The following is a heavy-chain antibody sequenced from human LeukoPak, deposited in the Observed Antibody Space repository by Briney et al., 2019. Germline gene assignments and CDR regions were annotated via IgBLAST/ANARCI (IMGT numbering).Heavy chain of an antibody. Sequence: SETLSLTCAVYGGSFSGYSWNWIRQPPVKGLEWIGEINHSGGTNYNPSLKSRVTISVDTSKKQFSLKLSSVTAADTALYYCARGVDYYGVWGQGTLVAVSS. J-gene: IGHJ4*02. D-gene: IGHD3-10*01. CDR3: ARGVDYYGV. V-gene: IGHV4-34*01. CDR1: GGSFSGYS. CDR2: INHSGGT.